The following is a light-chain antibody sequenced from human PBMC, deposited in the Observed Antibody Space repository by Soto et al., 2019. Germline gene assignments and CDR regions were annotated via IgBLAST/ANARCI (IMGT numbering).Light chain of an antibody. CDR2: RAS. Sequence: ESVLTQSRCTLSLSPGSRSTLACRASQSVNNNYVAWYQQKNGQAPRLXIFRASNKATGIPDRFSGSLYGTEFILTISGLEPEDSGIYHCHQHGGSPETFGQGTKVDIK. J-gene: IGKJ1*01. CDR3: HQHGGSPET. CDR1: QSVNNNY. V-gene: IGKV3-20*01.